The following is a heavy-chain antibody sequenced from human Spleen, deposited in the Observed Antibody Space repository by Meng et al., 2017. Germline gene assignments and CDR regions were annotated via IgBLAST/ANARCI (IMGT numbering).Heavy chain of an antibody. CDR3: ARVEGTIAAAGGSWFDP. CDR1: GGSFSAHS. CDR2: VNHSGST. J-gene: IGHJ5*02. D-gene: IGHD6-13*01. Sequence: QVQPKQGGAGLWKPSELLCLTCAVYGGSFSAHSWSWIRQHPGKGLVWIGEVNHSGSTNYNPSLKSRVIISVDTSKNQFALKLSSVTAADTAVYYCARVEGTIAAAGGSWFDPWGQGTLVTVSS. V-gene: IGHV4-34*01.